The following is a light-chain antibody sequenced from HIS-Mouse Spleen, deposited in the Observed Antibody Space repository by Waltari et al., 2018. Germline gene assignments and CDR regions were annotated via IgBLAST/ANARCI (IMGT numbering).Light chain of an antibody. V-gene: IGKV1-27*01. Sequence: DIQMTQSPSSLSASVGDRVTITCRASQGISNYLAWYQQKPGKVPKLLIYAASTLQSGVPARFSGSGSGTEFTRTISSLQPEDVATYYCQKYNSAPREFTFGPGTKVDIK. J-gene: IGKJ3*01. CDR2: AAS. CDR1: QGISNY. CDR3: QKYNSAPREFT.